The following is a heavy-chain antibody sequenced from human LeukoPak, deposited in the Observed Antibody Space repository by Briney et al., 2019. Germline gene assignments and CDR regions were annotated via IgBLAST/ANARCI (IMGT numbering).Heavy chain of an antibody. D-gene: IGHD2-15*01. V-gene: IGHV1-2*06. Sequence: ASVKVSCKASGYTFTGYYMHWVRQAPGQGLEWMGRINPNSGGTNYAQKFQGRVTMTRDTSISTAYMELSRLRSDDTAVYYCARVRVLGYCSGGSCVRYFDYWGQGTLVTVSS. CDR2: INPNSGGT. J-gene: IGHJ4*02. CDR1: GYTFTGYY. CDR3: ARVRVLGYCSGGSCVRYFDY.